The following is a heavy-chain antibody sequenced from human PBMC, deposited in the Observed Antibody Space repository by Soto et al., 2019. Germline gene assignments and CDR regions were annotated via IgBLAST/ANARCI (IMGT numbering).Heavy chain of an antibody. Sequence: LRLSCAASGFTFSDYYMSWIRQAPGKGLEWVSYISTSGDTKYYADSVKGRFTISRDNAKNSLYLQMNSLRAEDTAVYYCARAPISVIITSYFDSWGQGTLVTVYS. V-gene: IGHV3-11*01. CDR1: GFTFSDYY. J-gene: IGHJ4*02. D-gene: IGHD3-22*01. CDR3: ARAPISVIITSYFDS. CDR2: ISTSGDTK.